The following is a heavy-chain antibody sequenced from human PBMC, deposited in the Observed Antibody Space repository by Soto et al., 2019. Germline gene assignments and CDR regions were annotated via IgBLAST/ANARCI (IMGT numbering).Heavy chain of an antibody. V-gene: IGHV3-21*02. D-gene: IGHD6-13*01. CDR3: SRDSGSTWDYNWFDP. J-gene: IGHJ5*02. Sequence: EVQLVESGGGLVKPGGSLRLSCAASGFTFSTYNMNWVRQAPGKGLEWVSSITSSSYIYYADSVECRFTISRDNAKNSVYLQMNSLRAEDTAVYYCSRDSGSTWDYNWFDPWGQGTLVTVSS. CDR1: GFTFSTYN. CDR2: ITSSSYI.